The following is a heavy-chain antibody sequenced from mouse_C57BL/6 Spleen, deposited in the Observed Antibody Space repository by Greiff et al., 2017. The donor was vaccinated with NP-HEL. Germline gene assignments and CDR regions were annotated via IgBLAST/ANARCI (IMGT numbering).Heavy chain of an antibody. CDR3: ARQDYSNFAY. J-gene: IGHJ3*01. D-gene: IGHD2-5*01. CDR1: GFTFSDYY. CDR2: ISNGGGST. V-gene: IGHV5-12*01. Sequence: EVQGVESGGGLVQPGGSLKLSCAASGFTFSDYYMYWVRQTPEKRLEWVAYISNGGGSTYYPDTVKGRFTISRDNAKNTLYLQMSRLKSEDTAMYYCARQDYSNFAYWGQGTLVTVSA.